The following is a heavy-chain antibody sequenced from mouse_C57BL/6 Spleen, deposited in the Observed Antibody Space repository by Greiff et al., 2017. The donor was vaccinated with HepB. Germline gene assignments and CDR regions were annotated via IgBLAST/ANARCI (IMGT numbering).Heavy chain of an antibody. CDR3: APSPDYAMDY. V-gene: IGHV1-42*01. Sequence: EVQLVESGPELVKPGASVKISCKASGYSFTGYYMNWVKQSPEKSLEWIGEINPSTGGTTYNQKFKAKATLTVDKSSSTAYMQLKSLTSEDSAVYYCAPSPDYAMDYWGQGTSVTVSS. J-gene: IGHJ4*01. CDR2: INPSTGGT. CDR1: GYSFTGYY.